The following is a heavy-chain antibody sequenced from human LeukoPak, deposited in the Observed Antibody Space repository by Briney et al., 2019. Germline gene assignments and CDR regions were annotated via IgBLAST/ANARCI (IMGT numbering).Heavy chain of an antibody. V-gene: IGHV4-39*07. D-gene: IGHD2-15*01. CDR2: INHSGST. CDR1: GGSISSSSYY. Sequence: SETLSLTCTVSGGSISSSSYYWGWIRQPPGKGLEWIGEINHSGSTNYNPSLKSRVTISVDTSKNQFSLKLSSVTAADTAVYYCARSCSGGSCYFPWFDPWGQGTLVTVSS. CDR3: ARSCSGGSCYFPWFDP. J-gene: IGHJ5*02.